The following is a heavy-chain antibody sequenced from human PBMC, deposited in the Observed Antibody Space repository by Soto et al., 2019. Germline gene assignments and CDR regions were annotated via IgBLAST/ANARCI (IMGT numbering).Heavy chain of an antibody. CDR1: GGSISSSSYY. V-gene: IGHV4-39*01. Sequence: SETLSLTCTVSGGSISSSSYYWGWIRQPPGKGLEWIGSIYYSGSTYYNPSLKSRVTISVDTSKNQFSLKLSSVTAADTAVYYCAIRTIRFLEWVFPFDPWGQGTLVTV. D-gene: IGHD3-3*01. CDR3: AIRTIRFLEWVFPFDP. J-gene: IGHJ5*02. CDR2: IYYSGST.